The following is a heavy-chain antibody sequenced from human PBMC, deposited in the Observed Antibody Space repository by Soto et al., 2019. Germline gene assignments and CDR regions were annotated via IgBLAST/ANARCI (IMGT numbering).Heavy chain of an antibody. CDR2: IKSKTDGGTT. J-gene: IGHJ5*02. D-gene: IGHD6-13*01. CDR3: TTRHLIAAAGRGWFDP. CDR1: GFTFSNAW. Sequence: GGSLRLSCAASGFTFSNAWMSWVRQAPGKGLEWVGRIKSKTDGGTTDYAAPVKGRFTISRDDSKNTLYLQMNSLKTEDTAVYYCTTRHLIAAAGRGWFDPWGQGTLVTVSS. V-gene: IGHV3-15*01.